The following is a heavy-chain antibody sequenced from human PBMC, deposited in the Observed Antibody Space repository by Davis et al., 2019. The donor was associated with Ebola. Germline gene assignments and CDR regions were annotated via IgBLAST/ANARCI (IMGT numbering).Heavy chain of an antibody. V-gene: IGHV4-34*01. J-gene: IGHJ6*02. Sequence: SETLSLTCAVYGGSFSGYYWSWIRQPPGKGLEWIGEINHSGSTNYNPSLKSRVPISVDTSKNQFSLKLSSVTAADTAVYYCARGKYSGYDQNYYYYYGMDVWGQGTTVTVSS. CDR1: GGSFSGYY. CDR2: INHSGST. CDR3: ARGKYSGYDQNYYYYYGMDV. D-gene: IGHD5-12*01.